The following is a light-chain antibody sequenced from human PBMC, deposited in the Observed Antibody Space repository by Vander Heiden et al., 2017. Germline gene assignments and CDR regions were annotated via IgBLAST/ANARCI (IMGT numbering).Light chain of an antibody. CDR3: QSTDTTGTNVV. V-gene: IGLV3-25*03. CDR2: KDR. CDR1: ALPDQY. J-gene: IGLJ2*01. Sequence: SSELTQPPSVSVSLGQTATITCSGDALPDQYSYWYQQKPGQAPLLMIYKDRERPSGIPERFSGSSSGTIITLTISGVQADDEADYYCQSTDTTGTNVVFGGGTRLTVL.